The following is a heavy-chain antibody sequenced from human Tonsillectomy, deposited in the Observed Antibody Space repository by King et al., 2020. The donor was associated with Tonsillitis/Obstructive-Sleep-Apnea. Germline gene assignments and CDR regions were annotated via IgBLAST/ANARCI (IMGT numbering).Heavy chain of an antibody. CDR3: ARRAYYYDSTGYYGDAFDI. CDR2: IFSNDEK. J-gene: IGHJ3*02. V-gene: IGHV2-26*01. D-gene: IGHD3-22*01. CDR1: GFSLSNAGMG. Sequence: FNLKESGPVLVKPTETLTLTCTVSGFSLSNAGMGVSWIRQPPGKALEWLAHIFSNDEKSYSTSLKSRLTISKDTSKSQVVLTMTNMDPVDTATYYCARRAYYYDSTGYYGDAFDIWGQGTMVTVSS.